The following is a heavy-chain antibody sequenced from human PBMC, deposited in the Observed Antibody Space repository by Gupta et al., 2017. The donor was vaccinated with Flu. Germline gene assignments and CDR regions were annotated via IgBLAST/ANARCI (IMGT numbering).Heavy chain of an antibody. J-gene: IGHJ4*02. CDR3: ARRITYGKTFDY. CDR2: VGYSGNT. V-gene: IGHV4-39*01. Sequence: QLQLQESSPGLVKPSETLSLICTAAGGSTSDISYDWGWIRQPPGKGLEWIGNVGYSGNTFYNPSLKSRVTISVDTSKNQFSLKLSSVTAADTAVYYCARRITYGKTFDYWGQGSLVTVSS. D-gene: IGHD2/OR15-2a*01. CDR1: GGSTSDISYD.